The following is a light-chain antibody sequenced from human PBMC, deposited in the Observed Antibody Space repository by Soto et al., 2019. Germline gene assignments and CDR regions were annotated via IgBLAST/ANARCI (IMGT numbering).Light chain of an antibody. CDR3: SSYAVSSIPVA. CDR2: DVT. CDR1: SSDVGGYNF. Sequence: QSVLTQPPSASGSPGQSVTISCTGASSDVGGYNFVSWYQHHPGKAPRLMIYDVTQRPSGVPDRFSGSKSGNTASLTVSGLQVDDEAYYYCSSYAVSSIPVAFGGGTKLTVL. J-gene: IGLJ2*01. V-gene: IGLV2-8*01.